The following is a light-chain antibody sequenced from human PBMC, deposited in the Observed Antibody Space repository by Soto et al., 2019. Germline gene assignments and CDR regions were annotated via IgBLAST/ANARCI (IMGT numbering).Light chain of an antibody. CDR1: QRISRW. CDR3: QQYINYPYA. CDR2: DAS. V-gene: IGKV1-5*01. Sequence: DIQMTQAPSTLSASVGDRVTITCRASQRISRWLAWYQQKPGKAPKLLIYDASSLESGVPSRFSGSRSGTEFTLTISSLQPEDSATYHCQQYINYPYAFGQGTKLEIK. J-gene: IGKJ2*01.